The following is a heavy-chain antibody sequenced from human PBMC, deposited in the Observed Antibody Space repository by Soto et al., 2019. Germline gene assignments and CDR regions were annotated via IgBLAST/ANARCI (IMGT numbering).Heavy chain of an antibody. Sequence: QLQLQESGPGLVKPSETLSLSCIVSGGSISSSNYYWGWIRQPPGKGLEWIGNIYYSGGTYYNPSLKSRVTISVDTSKNQFSLKLTSVTAADTAVYFCARQLTAATYFDYWGQGALVTVSS. CDR2: IYYSGGT. CDR3: ARQLTAATYFDY. CDR1: GGSISSSNYY. V-gene: IGHV4-39*01. D-gene: IGHD6-13*01. J-gene: IGHJ4*02.